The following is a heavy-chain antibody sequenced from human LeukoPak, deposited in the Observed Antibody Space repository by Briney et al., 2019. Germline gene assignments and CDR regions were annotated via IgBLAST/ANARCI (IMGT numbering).Heavy chain of an antibody. Sequence: PGGSLRLSSAASGFTFSRYAMSWVRQAPGKGLEWISSISGSGGSIYYADSVKGRFTISRDNSKSTLYLQMNSLRAEDTAIYYCAKEAVAAAGPFDYWGQGTLVTVSS. D-gene: IGHD6-13*01. J-gene: IGHJ4*02. CDR3: AKEAVAAAGPFDY. V-gene: IGHV3-23*01. CDR1: GFTFSRYA. CDR2: ISGSGGSI.